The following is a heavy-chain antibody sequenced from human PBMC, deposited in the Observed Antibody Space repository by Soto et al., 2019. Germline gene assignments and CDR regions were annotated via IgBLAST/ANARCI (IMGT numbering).Heavy chain of an antibody. CDR3: AVYGSGRNNWFDP. CDR2: IVVGSGNT. CDR1: GFTFTSSA. D-gene: IGHD3-10*01. J-gene: IGHJ5*02. Sequence: SVKVSCKASGFTFTSSAVQWVRQARGQRLEWIGWIVVGSGNTNYAQKFQERVTITRDMSTSTAYMELSSLRSEDTAVYYCAVYGSGRNNWFDPWGQGTLVTVSS. V-gene: IGHV1-58*01.